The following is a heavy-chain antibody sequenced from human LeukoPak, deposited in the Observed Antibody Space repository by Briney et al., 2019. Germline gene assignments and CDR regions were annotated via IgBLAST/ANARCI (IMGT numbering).Heavy chain of an antibody. CDR2: INHSGNT. V-gene: IGHV4-34*01. Sequence: SETLSLTRAVYGGAFSGYYWSWIRQPPGKGLGGSGEINHSGNTNYNPSLKSRVTISVDTSKHQFSLKLRSVTAADTAVYYCARDPTRGGRTVTTSPAPWSRGTLVTVSS. CDR3: ARDPTRGGRTVTTSPAP. CDR1: GGAFSGYY. J-gene: IGHJ4*02. D-gene: IGHD4-17*01.